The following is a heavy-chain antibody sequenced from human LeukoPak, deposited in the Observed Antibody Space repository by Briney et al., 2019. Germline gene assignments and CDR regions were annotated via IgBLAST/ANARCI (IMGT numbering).Heavy chain of an antibody. CDR1: GGSISSSSYY. V-gene: IGHV3-7*01. CDR2: IKEDGSEK. CDR3: LRDFYGY. Sequence: ETLSLTCTVSGGSISSSSYYWGWIRQAPGKGLEWLANIKEDGSEKYYVDSAKGRFTISRDNAENSLFLQMNSLRAEDTAVYYCLRDFYGYWGQGTLVTVSS. D-gene: IGHD3-16*01. J-gene: IGHJ4*02.